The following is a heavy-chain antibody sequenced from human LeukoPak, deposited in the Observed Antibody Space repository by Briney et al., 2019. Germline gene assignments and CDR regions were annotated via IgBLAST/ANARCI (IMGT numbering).Heavy chain of an antibody. CDR3: ARDNWNYGGYYGMDV. Sequence: GGSLRLSCAASGFTFNTYAMNWVRQAPGKGLEWVSSISSSSSYIYYADSVKGRFTISRDNAKNSLYLQMNSLRAEDTAVYYCARDNWNYGGYYGMDVWGQGTTVTVSS. CDR2: ISSSSSYI. D-gene: IGHD1-7*01. V-gene: IGHV3-21*01. J-gene: IGHJ6*02. CDR1: GFTFNTYA.